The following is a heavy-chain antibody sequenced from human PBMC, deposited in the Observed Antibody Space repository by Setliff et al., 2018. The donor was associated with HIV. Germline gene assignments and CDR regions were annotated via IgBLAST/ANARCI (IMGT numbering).Heavy chain of an antibody. Sequence: SETLSLTCTVSGYSISGGYYRGWIRQPTGKGLEWIGNIYHSGSTYYNPSLKSRVTIAVDTTKYQFSLKLTSVTAADTAVYYCARFSTSSGGTFDYWGQGTLVTVSS. J-gene: IGHJ4*02. D-gene: IGHD6-6*01. V-gene: IGHV4-38-2*02. CDR3: ARFSTSSGGTFDY. CDR1: GYSISGGYY. CDR2: IYHSGST.